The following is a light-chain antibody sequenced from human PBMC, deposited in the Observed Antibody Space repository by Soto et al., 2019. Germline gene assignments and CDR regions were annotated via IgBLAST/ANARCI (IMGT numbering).Light chain of an antibody. CDR1: HDISSY. J-gene: IGKJ3*01. Sequence: DIQLTQSPSFLSAAVGDRVTITCRTSHDISSYLAWYQQKPGKAPKLLIYAASTLQSGVPSRFSGSGSGTEFTLTISSLQPEDFATYYCQQLNSYPLTFGPGTKVDIK. CDR2: AAS. V-gene: IGKV1-9*01. CDR3: QQLNSYPLT.